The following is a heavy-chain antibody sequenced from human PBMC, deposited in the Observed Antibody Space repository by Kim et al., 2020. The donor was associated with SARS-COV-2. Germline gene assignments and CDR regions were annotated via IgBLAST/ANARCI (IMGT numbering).Heavy chain of an antibody. CDR3: AREPPGITMVRGPGKIRGDFDY. CDR2: IIPILGIA. CDR1: GGTFSSYA. J-gene: IGHJ4*02. D-gene: IGHD3-10*01. Sequence: SVKVSCKASGGTFSSYAISWVRQAPGQGLEWMGRIIPILGIANYAQKFQGRVTITADKSTSTAYMELSSLRSEDTAVYYCAREPPGITMVRGPGKIRGDFDYWGQGTLVTVSS. V-gene: IGHV1-69*04.